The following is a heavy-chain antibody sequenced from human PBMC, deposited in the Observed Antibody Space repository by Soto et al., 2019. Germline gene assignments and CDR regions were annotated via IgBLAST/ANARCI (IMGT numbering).Heavy chain of an antibody. CDR1: GGTFSRYT. D-gene: IGHD2-15*01. CDR2: IIPILDIP. CDR3: ASHFTGVLVLGASPPGGDNYGWDV. V-gene: IGHV1-69*02. J-gene: IGHJ6*02. Sequence: QVQLVQSGAEVKKPGSSVKVSCKASGGTFSRYTISWVRQAPGQGLEWMGRIIPILDIPNYAQNFQGRVTITADNSTSPAYIELSSLRSDDTAVYYCASHFTGVLVLGASPPGGDNYGWDVWGQGTTVTVSS.